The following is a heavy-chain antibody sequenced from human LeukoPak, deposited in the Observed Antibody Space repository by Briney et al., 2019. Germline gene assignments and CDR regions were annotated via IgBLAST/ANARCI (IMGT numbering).Heavy chain of an antibody. J-gene: IGHJ6*03. D-gene: IGHD4-17*01. CDR1: GYSISSGYY. V-gene: IGHV4-38-2*02. CDR3: ARVRDYGDQDYYYYYMDV. CDR2: IYHSGST. Sequence: SETLSLTCTVSGYSISSGYYWGWIRQPPGKGLEWIGSIYHSGSTYYNPSLKSRVTISVDTSKNQFSLKLSSVTAADTALYHCARVRDYGDQDYYYYYMDVWGKGTTVTISS.